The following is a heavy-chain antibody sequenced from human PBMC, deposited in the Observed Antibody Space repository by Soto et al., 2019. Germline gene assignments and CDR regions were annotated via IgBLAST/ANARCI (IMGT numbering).Heavy chain of an antibody. J-gene: IGHJ6*02. CDR2: ISGSGGST. V-gene: IGHV3-23*01. Sequence: GGSLRLSCAASGFTFSSYAMSWVRQAPGKGLEWVSAISGSGGSTYYADSVKGRFTISRDNSKNTLYLQMNSLRAEDTAVYYCAKGAKTRADCSSTSCYRSYYYGMDVWGQGTTVTASS. CDR1: GFTFSSYA. D-gene: IGHD2-2*01. CDR3: AKGAKTRADCSSTSCYRSYYYGMDV.